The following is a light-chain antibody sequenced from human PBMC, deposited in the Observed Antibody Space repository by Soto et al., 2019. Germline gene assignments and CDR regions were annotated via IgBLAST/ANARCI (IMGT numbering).Light chain of an antibody. CDR1: QTVRANY. V-gene: IGKV3-20*01. CDR3: QQYGDSPVT. CDR2: GAS. J-gene: IGKJ1*01. Sequence: EIVLTQSPGTLSLSPGDRATLSCRASQTVRANYLAWYQQKPGQAPRLVIHGASNRATDIPDRVSGSGSGTDFTLTINRLEPEDFAVYYCQQYGDSPVTFGQGTKVDIK.